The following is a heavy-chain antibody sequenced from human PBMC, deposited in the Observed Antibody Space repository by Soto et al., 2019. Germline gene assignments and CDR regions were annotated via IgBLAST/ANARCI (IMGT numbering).Heavy chain of an antibody. CDR1: GGSISSGGYY. CDR3: ATYGSGTYKPTTFDC. D-gene: IGHD3-10*01. J-gene: IGHJ4*02. CDR2: IYYSGST. Sequence: QVQLQESGPGLVKPSQTLSLTCTVSGGSISSGGYYWSWIRQHPGKGLEWIGYIYYSGSTYYNPSLKGRVTISVDTSKNHFSLKLSSVTASDTAVYYCATYGSGTYKPTTFDCWGQGTLGTVSS. V-gene: IGHV4-31*03.